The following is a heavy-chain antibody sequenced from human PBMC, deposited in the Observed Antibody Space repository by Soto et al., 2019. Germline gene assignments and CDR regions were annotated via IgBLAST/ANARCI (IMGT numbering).Heavy chain of an antibody. CDR2: IYWDDDK. CDR1: GFSLSTSAVG. J-gene: IGHJ4*02. V-gene: IGHV2-5*02. Sequence: QITLKESGPTLVKPTQTLTLTCTFSGFSLSTSAVGVXWXRXXXGKALEWLALIYWDDDKRYSPSLKSRLTIXXXXSXXXXXXXXXXXXXXXXAXXXXAHXXXANWNYXXYFDYWGQGTLVTVSS. D-gene: IGHD1-7*01. CDR3: AHXXXANWNYXXYFDY.